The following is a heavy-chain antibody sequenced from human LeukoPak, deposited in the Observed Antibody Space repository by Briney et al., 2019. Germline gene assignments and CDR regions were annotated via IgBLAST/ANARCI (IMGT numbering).Heavy chain of an antibody. Sequence: RTGGSLRLSCAASGFSFSSYSMNWVRQAPGKGLEWVSYISSSSSTIYYADSVKGRFTISRDNAKNSLYLQMNSLRAEDTAVYYCARGRYDSSGSYSLFDYWGQGTLVTVSS. J-gene: IGHJ4*02. CDR3: ARGRYDSSGSYSLFDY. V-gene: IGHV3-48*04. D-gene: IGHD3-22*01. CDR1: GFSFSSYS. CDR2: ISSSSSTI.